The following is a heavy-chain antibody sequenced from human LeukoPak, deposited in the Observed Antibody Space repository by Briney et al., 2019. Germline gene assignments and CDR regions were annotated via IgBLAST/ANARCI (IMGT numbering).Heavy chain of an antibody. J-gene: IGHJ6*04. V-gene: IGHV4-31*03. Sequence: SETLSLTCTVSGDSISSGGYYWSWSRQHRGKGVEWIEYIYYSGSANNKPSLKSRVIISVDTSNNQFSLKLSSVTAADTAVYYCARSYGSGSIYGMDVWGKGTTVTVSS. CDR2: IYYSGSA. CDR3: ARSYGSGSIYGMDV. CDR1: GDSISSGGYY. D-gene: IGHD3-10*01.